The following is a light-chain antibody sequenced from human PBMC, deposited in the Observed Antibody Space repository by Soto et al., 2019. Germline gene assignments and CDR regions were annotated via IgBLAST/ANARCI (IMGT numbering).Light chain of an antibody. Sequence: DIVMTQTPLSSPVTLGQPASISCRSSQSLVHSDGNTSLSWLQQRPGQPPRLLIFKIFNRFTGVPDRFSGSGAGTDFTLKISRVEAEDVGVYYCMQATQFPHTVGQGTKLEIK. J-gene: IGKJ2*01. CDR1: QSLVHSDGNTS. CDR3: MQATQFPHT. V-gene: IGKV2-24*01. CDR2: KIF.